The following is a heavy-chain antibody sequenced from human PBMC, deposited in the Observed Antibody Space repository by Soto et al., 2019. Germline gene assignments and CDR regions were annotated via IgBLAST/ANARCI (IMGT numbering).Heavy chain of an antibody. V-gene: IGHV4-39*01. CDR2: IYYSGST. CDR3: ARHLSVVRGVTDFDY. Sequence: SETLSLTCTVSGGSISSSSYYWGWIRQPPGKGLEWIGSIYYSGSTYYNPSLKSRVTISVDTSKNQFSLKLSSVTAADTAVYYCARHLSVVRGVTDFDYWGQRTLVTVSS. CDR1: GGSISSSSYY. D-gene: IGHD3-10*01. J-gene: IGHJ4*02.